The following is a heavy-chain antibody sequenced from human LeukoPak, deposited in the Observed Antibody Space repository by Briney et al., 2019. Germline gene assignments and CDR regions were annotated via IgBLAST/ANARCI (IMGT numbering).Heavy chain of an antibody. CDR3: AKELIITGRKYYFDY. V-gene: IGHV3-21*04. CDR2: ISRDSSHI. D-gene: IGHD3-22*01. CDR1: GFSFSSYS. J-gene: IGHJ4*02. Sequence: GGSLRLSCAASGFSFSSYSMHWVRQAPGKGLEWVSSISRDSSHIYIDSVKGRFTISRDNAKDSLYLQMNSLRVEDTALYYCAKELIITGRKYYFDYWGQGTLVTVSS.